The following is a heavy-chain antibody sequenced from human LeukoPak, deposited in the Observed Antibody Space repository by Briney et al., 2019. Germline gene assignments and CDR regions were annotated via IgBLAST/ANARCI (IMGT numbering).Heavy chain of an antibody. V-gene: IGHV3-74*01. J-gene: IGHJ6*02. CDR3: ASYLTSIPSGMDV. CDR1: GFTFSRYW. Sequence: SGGSLTLSCAASGFTFSRYWMHWLSQAPGKGLVWVSRISTDGSSTSYADSVKGRFTISRDNGKNTLYLQMNSLRAEDTAVYYCASYLTSIPSGMDVWGQGTTVTVSS. D-gene: IGHD2/OR15-2a*01. CDR2: ISTDGSST.